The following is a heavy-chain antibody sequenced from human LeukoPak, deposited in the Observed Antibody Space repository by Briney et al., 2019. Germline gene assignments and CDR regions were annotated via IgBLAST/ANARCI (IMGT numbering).Heavy chain of an antibody. CDR1: GGSISSYY. CDR3: ARFDYYDSSGLDY. Sequence: SETLSLTCTVSGGSISSYYWSWIRQPPGKGLEWIGYIYYSGSTNYNPSLKSRVTISVDTSKNQFSLKLSSVTAADTAVYYCARFDYYDSSGLDYWGQGNLITVSS. V-gene: IGHV4-59*01. CDR2: IYYSGST. J-gene: IGHJ4*02. D-gene: IGHD3-22*01.